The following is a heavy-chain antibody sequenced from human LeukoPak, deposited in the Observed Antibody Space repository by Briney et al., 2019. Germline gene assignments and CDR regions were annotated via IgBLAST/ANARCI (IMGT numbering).Heavy chain of an antibody. J-gene: IGHJ3*02. CDR1: GYTFTSYY. CDR3: ARDVMGIQLWYAFDI. Sequence: ASVKVSCTASGYTFTSYYMHWVRQAPGQGLEWMGIINPSGGSTSYAQKFQGRVTMTRDTSTSTVYMELSSLRSEDTAVYYCARDVMGIQLWYAFDIWGQGTMVTVSS. D-gene: IGHD5-18*01. CDR2: INPSGGST. V-gene: IGHV1-46*01.